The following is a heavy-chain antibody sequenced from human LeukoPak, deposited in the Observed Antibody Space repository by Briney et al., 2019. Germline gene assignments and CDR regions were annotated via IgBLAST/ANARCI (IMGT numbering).Heavy chain of an antibody. V-gene: IGHV4-59*08. J-gene: IGHJ4*02. D-gene: IGHD3-10*02. CDR2: MYYSGST. Sequence: SDTLSLTCTVSGGSISSYYWSWIRQPPGKGLEWIGYMYYSGSTNYNPSLKSRVTISIDTSKNHFSLKLSSVTAADMAVYYCARGRTYVYYWGQGTLVTVSS. CDR1: GGSISSYY. CDR3: ARGRTYVYY.